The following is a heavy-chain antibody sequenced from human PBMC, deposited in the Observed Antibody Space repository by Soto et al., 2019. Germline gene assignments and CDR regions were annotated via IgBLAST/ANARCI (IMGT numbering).Heavy chain of an antibody. Sequence: SEPLSLTNAVDGGYYSGYYWSWIRQPPGKGLEWIGEINHSGSTNYNPSLKSRVTISVDKSKNQFSLKLRSVTAADTALYYCARVSGNDAFDIWGQGTMVTVSS. CDR3: ARVSGNDAFDI. CDR2: INHSGST. V-gene: IGHV4-34*01. J-gene: IGHJ3*02. CDR1: GGYYSGYY. D-gene: IGHD3-22*01.